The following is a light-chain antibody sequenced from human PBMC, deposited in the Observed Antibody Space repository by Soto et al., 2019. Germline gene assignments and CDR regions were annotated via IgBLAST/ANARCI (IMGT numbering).Light chain of an antibody. Sequence: QSVLTQPASVSGSPGQSITLSCTGTSSDIGDYNSVSWYQQHPGKAPKVMIYDVTKRPSGVPDRFSGSKSGNTASLTVSALQAEDEADYYCSSYTDTKSLVFGTGTKVTAL. J-gene: IGLJ1*01. V-gene: IGLV2-8*01. CDR2: DVT. CDR1: SSDIGDYNS. CDR3: SSYTDTKSLV.